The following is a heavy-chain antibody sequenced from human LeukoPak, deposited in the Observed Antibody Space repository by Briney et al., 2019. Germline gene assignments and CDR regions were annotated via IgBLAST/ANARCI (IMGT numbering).Heavy chain of an antibody. CDR3: ARGGSSGWVGLVWYYGMDV. CDR2: MNPNSGNT. D-gene: IGHD6-19*01. V-gene: IGHV1-8*01. J-gene: IGHJ6*02. Sequence: GASVKVSCKASGYTFTSYDINWVRQATGQGLEWMGWMNPNSGNTGYAQKFQGRVTMTRNTSISAAYMELSSLRSEDTAVYYCARGGSSGWVGLVWYYGMDVWGQGTTVTVSS. CDR1: GYTFTSYD.